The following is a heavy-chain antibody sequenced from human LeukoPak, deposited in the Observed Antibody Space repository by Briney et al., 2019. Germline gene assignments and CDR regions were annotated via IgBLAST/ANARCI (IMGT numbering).Heavy chain of an antibody. D-gene: IGHD1-1*01. CDR1: GFTFSSYA. V-gene: IGHV3-23*01. CDR3: AKDLDRTLNNWFDP. Sequence: GGSLRLSCAASGFTFSSYAMSWVRPAPGKGLEWVSAISGSGGSTYYADSVKGRFTISRDNSKTTLYLQMNSLRAEDTAVYYCAKDLDRTLNNWFDPWGQGTLVTVSS. CDR2: ISGSGGST. J-gene: IGHJ5*02.